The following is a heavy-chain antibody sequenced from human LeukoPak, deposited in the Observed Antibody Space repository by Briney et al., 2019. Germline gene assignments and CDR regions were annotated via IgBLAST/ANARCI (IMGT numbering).Heavy chain of an antibody. CDR3: ASQQQLVAPYYYYYYMDV. CDR2: INPNSGGT. Sequence: GASVKVSCKASGYTFTGYYMHWVRQAPGQGLEWMGWINPNSGGTNYAQKFQGRVTMTRDTSISTAYMELSRLRSDDTAVYYCASQQQLVAPYYYYYYMDVWGKGTTVTVSS. CDR1: GYTFTGYY. J-gene: IGHJ6*03. D-gene: IGHD6-13*01. V-gene: IGHV1-2*02.